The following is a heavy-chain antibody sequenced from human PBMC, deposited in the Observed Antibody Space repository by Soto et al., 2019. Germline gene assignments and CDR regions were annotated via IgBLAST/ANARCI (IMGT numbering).Heavy chain of an antibody. CDR3: TGGPMRHFDF. V-gene: IGHV1-46*02. CDR2: INPSGGST. J-gene: IGHJ4*02. Sequence: QVQLVQSGAEVKKHGASVKVSCKESGYTFNSYYMQWVRQAPGPGLEWMGIINPSGGSTTYAQNFQGRLGMTRDTATSTGYVALSSLRSDDTAVYYCTGGPMRHFDFCRQGTLVTVSS. CDR1: GYTFNSYY.